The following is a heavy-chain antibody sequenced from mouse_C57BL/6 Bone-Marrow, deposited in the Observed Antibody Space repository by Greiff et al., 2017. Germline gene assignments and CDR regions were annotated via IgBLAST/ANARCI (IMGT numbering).Heavy chain of an antibody. J-gene: IGHJ4*01. CDR2: IDPSDSYP. CDR3: AREKGCYYCYDGYAMDY. CDR1: GYTFTSYW. V-gene: IGHV1-50*01. Sequence: QVQLQQPGAELVKPGASVKLSCKASGYTFTSYWMQWVKQRPGQGLEWIGEIDPSDSYPNYNQKFKGKATLTVDTSSSTAYMELSSLTSEDSAVYYCAREKGCYYCYDGYAMDYWGQGTSDTVSS. D-gene: IGHD2-2*01.